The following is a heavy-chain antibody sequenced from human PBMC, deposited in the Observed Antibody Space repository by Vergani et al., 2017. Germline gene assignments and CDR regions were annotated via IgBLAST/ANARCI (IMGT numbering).Heavy chain of an antibody. CDR1: GGSISSSNW. CDR2: IYHSGST. D-gene: IGHD4-23*01. J-gene: IGHJ5*02. Sequence: QVQLQESGPGLVKPSGTLSLTCAVSGGSISSSNWWSWVRQPPGKGLEWIGEIYHSGSTNYNPSLKSRVTISVDKSKNQFSLKLSSVTAADTAVYYCARDFKAVAVAHGYGGNPMSWFDPWGQGTLVTVSS. CDR3: ARDFKAVAVAHGYGGNPMSWFDP. V-gene: IGHV4-4*02.